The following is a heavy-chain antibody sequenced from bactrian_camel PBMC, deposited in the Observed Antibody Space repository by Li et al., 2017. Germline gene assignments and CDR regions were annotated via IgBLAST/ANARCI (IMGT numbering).Heavy chain of an antibody. J-gene: IGHJ4*01. V-gene: IGHV3S10*01. CDR2: IDNDGTT. CDR3: AAELRACPARRGLPVSVGAIPEYNY. D-gene: IGHD7*01. CDR1: GYTFNTY. Sequence: VQLVESGGGSALAGGSVRLSCAASGYTFNTYSWFRQAPGQEREGIAAIDNDGTTSYADSVRARFSVSEDNAKTTLYLEMSSLKPEDTAMYYCAAELRACPARRGLPVSVGAIPEYNYWGQGTQVTVS.